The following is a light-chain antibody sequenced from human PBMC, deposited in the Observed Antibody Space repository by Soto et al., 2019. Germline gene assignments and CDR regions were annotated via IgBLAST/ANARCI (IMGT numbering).Light chain of an antibody. J-gene: IGKJ1*01. V-gene: IGKV1-5*01. Sequence: DIQMTQSPSTLSASVGDRVTITCRASQSISSWLVWYQQKPGKAPKLLIYDVSSLGSGVPSRFFGSGSGTEFTLTISSLQPDDFATYYCQQSNAFWTFGQGTKVEIK. CDR2: DVS. CDR3: QQSNAFWT. CDR1: QSISSW.